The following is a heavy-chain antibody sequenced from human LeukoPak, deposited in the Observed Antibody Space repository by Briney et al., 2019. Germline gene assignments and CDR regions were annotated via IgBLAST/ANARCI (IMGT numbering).Heavy chain of an antibody. CDR1: GFTFTDHY. CDR2: TRNKANGYTT. J-gene: IGHJ4*02. Sequence: GGSLRLSCAASGFTFTDHYMDWVRQTPGKGLEWVGRTRNKANGYTTEYAASVKGRFTVSRDDSRSSLYLQMNSLTSEDTAVYYCARVWSTGWSSHYLDNWGQGTLVTVSS. V-gene: IGHV3-72*01. CDR3: ARVWSTGWSSHYLDN. D-gene: IGHD6-13*01.